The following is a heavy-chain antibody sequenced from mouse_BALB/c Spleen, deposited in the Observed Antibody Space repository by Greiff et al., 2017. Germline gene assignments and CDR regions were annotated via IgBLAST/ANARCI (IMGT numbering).Heavy chain of an antibody. CDR2: IYPSDSYT. V-gene: IGHV1-69*02. D-gene: IGHD2-14*01. J-gene: IGHJ3*01. Sequence: QVQLQQPGAELVRPGASVKLSCKASGYTFTSYWINWVKQRPGQGLEWIGNIYPSDSYTNYNQKFKDKATLTVDKSSSTAYMQLSSPTSEDSAVYYCTRYYRYEEAWFAYWGQGTLVTVSA. CDR3: TRYYRYEEAWFAY. CDR1: GYTFTSYW.